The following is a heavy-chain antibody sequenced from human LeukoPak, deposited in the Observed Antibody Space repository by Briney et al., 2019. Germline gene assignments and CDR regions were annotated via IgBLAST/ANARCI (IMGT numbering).Heavy chain of an antibody. CDR3: ARPSTGRIAVAPFDY. CDR1: GGTFSSYA. D-gene: IGHD6-19*01. J-gene: IGHJ4*02. V-gene: IGHV1-69*13. Sequence: GASVEVSCKASGGTFSSYAISWVRQAPGQGLEWMGGIIPIFGTANYAQKFQGRVTITADESTSTAYMELSSLRSEDTAVYYCARPSTGRIAVAPFDYWGQGTLVTVSS. CDR2: IIPIFGTA.